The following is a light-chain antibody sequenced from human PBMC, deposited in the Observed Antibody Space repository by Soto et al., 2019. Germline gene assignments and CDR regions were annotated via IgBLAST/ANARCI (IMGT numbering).Light chain of an antibody. CDR3: QQRYSTPLT. Sequence: DIQMTQSPSSLSASVGDRVTITCRASQSISTYLSWYQQKPGKAPNLLVYSASSLQSGVPSRFSGSGSGTEFTLTISSLQPEDFATYYCQQRYSTPLTFSGGTKVEIK. J-gene: IGKJ4*01. V-gene: IGKV1-39*01. CDR2: SAS. CDR1: QSISTY.